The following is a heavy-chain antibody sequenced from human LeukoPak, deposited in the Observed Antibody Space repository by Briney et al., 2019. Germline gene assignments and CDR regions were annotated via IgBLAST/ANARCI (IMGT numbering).Heavy chain of an antibody. Sequence: PSETLSLTCTVSGGSISSYYWSWIRQPPGKGLDWIGYVYYSGSSNYNPSLKSRVTISVDTSKNQFSLKLSSVTAADTAVYYCARVTYYYDFWSGYRTAGVAFDIWGQGTMVTVSS. D-gene: IGHD3-3*01. V-gene: IGHV4-59*01. CDR1: GGSISSYY. CDR2: VYYSGSS. CDR3: ARVTYYYDFWSGYRTAGVAFDI. J-gene: IGHJ3*02.